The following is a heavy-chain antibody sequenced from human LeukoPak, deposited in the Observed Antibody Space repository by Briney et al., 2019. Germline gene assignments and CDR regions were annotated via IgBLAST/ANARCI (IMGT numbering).Heavy chain of an antibody. CDR3: ARDAACSSTSCYPDY. D-gene: IGHD2-2*01. V-gene: IGHV3-30-3*01. CDR1: GFTFSSYA. J-gene: IGHJ4*02. Sequence: GGSLRLSCAASGFTFSSYAMHWVRQAPGKGLEWVAVISYDGSNKYYADSVKGRFTISRDNSKNTLYLQMNSLRAEDTAVYYCARDAACSSTSCYPDYWGQGTLVTVSS. CDR2: ISYDGSNK.